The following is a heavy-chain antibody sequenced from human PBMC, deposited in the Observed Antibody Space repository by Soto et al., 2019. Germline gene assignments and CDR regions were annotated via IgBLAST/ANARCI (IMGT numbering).Heavy chain of an antibody. D-gene: IGHD3-10*01. Sequence: SETLSLTCTVSGGSIGSGGYYWSWIRQHPGKGLEWIGYIYYSGSTYYNPSLKSRVTISVDTSKNQFSLKLSSVTAADTAVYYCARVRVTMVRGVITIYYGMDVWGQGTTVTVSS. J-gene: IGHJ6*02. CDR2: IYYSGST. CDR1: GGSIGSGGYY. CDR3: ARVRVTMVRGVITIYYGMDV. V-gene: IGHV4-31*03.